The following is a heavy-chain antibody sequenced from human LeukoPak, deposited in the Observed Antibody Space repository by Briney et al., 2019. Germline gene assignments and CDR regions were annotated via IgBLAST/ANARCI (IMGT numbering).Heavy chain of an antibody. CDR1: GFTFSNYA. D-gene: IGHD1-26*01. CDR3: AKGTLGAVSFSNFDY. J-gene: IGHJ4*02. CDR2: ITGSGGST. Sequence: GGSLRLSCAASGFTFSNYAMTWVRQAPGKGLEWFSAITGSGGSTYYTDPVKGRFTISRDNSKNTLYPQMNSLRPEDTAVYYCAKGTLGAVSFSNFDYWGQGTLVTVSS. V-gene: IGHV3-23*01.